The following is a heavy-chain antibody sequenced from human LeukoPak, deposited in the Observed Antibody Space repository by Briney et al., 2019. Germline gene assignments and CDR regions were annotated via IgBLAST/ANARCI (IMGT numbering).Heavy chain of an antibody. CDR1: GGTFSSYA. Sequence: ASVKVSCKASGGTFSSYAISWVRQAPGQGLEWMGGIIPIFGTANYAQKFQGRVTITADESTSTAYMELSSLRSEDTAVYYCARLGRDGYKFDYWGQGTLVTVSS. V-gene: IGHV1-69*13. CDR3: ARLGRDGYKFDY. CDR2: IIPIFGTA. J-gene: IGHJ4*02. D-gene: IGHD5-24*01.